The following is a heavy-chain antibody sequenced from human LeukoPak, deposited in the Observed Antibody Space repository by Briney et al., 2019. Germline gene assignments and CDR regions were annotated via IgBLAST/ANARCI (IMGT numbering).Heavy chain of an antibody. CDR2: INPNSGAT. D-gene: IGHD3-10*01. V-gene: IGHV1-2*02. J-gene: IGHJ4*02. CDR3: AKEVGFGGYDY. Sequence: ASVKVSCKASGYTFTDNYMHWVRQAPGQGLEWMGWINPNSGATNYAQKLQGRVTMTTDTSTSIAYMELRSLRSDDTAVYYCAKEVGFGGYDYWGQGTLVTVSS. CDR1: GYTFTDNY.